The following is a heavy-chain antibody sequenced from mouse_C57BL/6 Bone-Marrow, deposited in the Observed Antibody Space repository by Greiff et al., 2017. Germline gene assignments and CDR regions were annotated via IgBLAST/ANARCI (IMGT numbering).Heavy chain of an antibody. CDR1: GFNIKDYY. V-gene: IGHV14-2*01. CDR2: IDPEGGET. J-gene: IGHJ4*01. Sequence: VQLQQSGAELVKPGASVKLSCTASGFNIKDYYMHWVKQRTEQGLEWFGRIDPEGGETKYAAKFQGKATITADTSSNTAYLQLSSLTSEDTAVYYCARAYYYGSSYYAMDYWGQGTSVTVSS. D-gene: IGHD1-1*01. CDR3: ARAYYYGSSYYAMDY.